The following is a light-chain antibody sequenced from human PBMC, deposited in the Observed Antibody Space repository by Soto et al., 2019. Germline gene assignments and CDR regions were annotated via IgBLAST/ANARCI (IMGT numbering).Light chain of an antibody. CDR3: QQYYSTPPVT. V-gene: IGKV4-1*01. Sequence: DIEMTQSPDSLAVSLGERATINCKSSQSVLYSSNNKNYLAWYQQKPGQPPKLLIYWASTRESGVPDRFSGSGSGTDFTLTISSLQAEDLAVYYCQQYYSTPPVTFGGGTKVDIK. CDR2: WAS. CDR1: QSVLYSSNNKNY. J-gene: IGKJ4*01.